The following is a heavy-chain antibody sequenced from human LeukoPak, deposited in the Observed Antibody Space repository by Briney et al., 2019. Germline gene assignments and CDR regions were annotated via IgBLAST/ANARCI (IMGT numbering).Heavy chain of an antibody. CDR1: GFIFSTYT. Sequence: PGGSLRVSCADPGFIFSTYTMHSVRQAPGKGLGRVATVSHDGDNNYYADSVKGRFTISRDNSKDTLYLQMNSLRADDLAVYYCAREYASGYYRTFDYWGQGTVVTVSS. CDR3: AREYASGYYRTFDY. V-gene: IGHV3-30-3*01. J-gene: IGHJ4*02. CDR2: VSHDGDNN. D-gene: IGHD3-22*01.